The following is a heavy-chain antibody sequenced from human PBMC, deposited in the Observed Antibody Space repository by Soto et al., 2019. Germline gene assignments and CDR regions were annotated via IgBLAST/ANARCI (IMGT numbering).Heavy chain of an antibody. D-gene: IGHD1-1*01. Sequence: GGSLRLSCAASGLTFSSYSMNWVRQAPGKGLEWVSHISSSSSTMYYADSVKGRFTISRDNAKNLLYLQMNSLRDEDTAVYYCAGDSGWAFDYWGQGTLVTVSS. CDR3: AGDSGWAFDY. V-gene: IGHV3-48*02. J-gene: IGHJ4*02. CDR2: ISSSSSTM. CDR1: GLTFSSYS.